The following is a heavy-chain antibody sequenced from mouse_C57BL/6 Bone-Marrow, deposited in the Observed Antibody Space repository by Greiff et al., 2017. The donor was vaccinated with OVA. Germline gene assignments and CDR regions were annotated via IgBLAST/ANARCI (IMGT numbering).Heavy chain of an antibody. CDR3: ARVSYYYAMDY. Sequence: EVKLMESGGGLVQPGGSLKLSCAASGFTFSDYGMAWVRQAPRKGPEWVAFISNLAYSIYYADTVTGRFTISRENAKNTLYLEMSSLRSEDTAMYYCARVSYYYAMDYWGQGTSVTVSS. CDR2: ISNLAYSI. V-gene: IGHV5-15*01. D-gene: IGHD6-2*01. CDR1: GFTFSDYG. J-gene: IGHJ4*01.